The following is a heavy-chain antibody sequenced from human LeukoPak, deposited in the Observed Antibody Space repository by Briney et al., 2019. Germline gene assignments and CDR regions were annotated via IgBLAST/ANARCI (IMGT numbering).Heavy chain of an antibody. CDR2: IIPIFGTA. CDR3: ARGEGGYSYGMPYYFDY. V-gene: IGHV1-69*13. J-gene: IGHJ4*02. D-gene: IGHD5-18*01. Sequence: ASVKVSCKASGYTFTSYGISWVRQAPGQGLEWMGGIIPIFGTANYAQKFQGRVTITADESTSTAYMELSSLRSEDTAVYYCARGEGGYSYGMPYYFDYWGQGTLVTVSS. CDR1: GYTFTSYG.